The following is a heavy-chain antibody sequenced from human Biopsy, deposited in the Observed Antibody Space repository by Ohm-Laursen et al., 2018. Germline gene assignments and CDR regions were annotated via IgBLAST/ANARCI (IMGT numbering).Heavy chain of an antibody. CDR3: AIDGNDFLTDYLKIDQ. CDR1: GSTLTGYY. J-gene: IGHJ4*02. Sequence: ASVTVSCKASGSTLTGYYLHWGQKAPGKGLGGMGWTTPKSGGTHYLEKFRGRVTMTRDTSISTAYMEVSSLRSDDTAVYYCAIDGNDFLTDYLKIDQWGQGTLVTVSS. CDR2: TTPKSGGT. V-gene: IGHV1-2*02. D-gene: IGHD3-9*01.